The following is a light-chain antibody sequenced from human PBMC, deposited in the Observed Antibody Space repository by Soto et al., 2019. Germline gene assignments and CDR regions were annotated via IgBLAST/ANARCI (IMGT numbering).Light chain of an antibody. V-gene: IGLV3-1*01. CDR3: QAWDSSTAGV. J-gene: IGLJ1*01. CDR1: KLGNKY. Sequence: SYELTQPPSVSVSPGQTASITCSGDKLGNKYACWYQQKPGQSPVVVIYQDNKRPSGIPERFSGSNSGNTATLTISGTQAMDEADYYCQAWDSSTAGVFGTGTKLTV. CDR2: QDN.